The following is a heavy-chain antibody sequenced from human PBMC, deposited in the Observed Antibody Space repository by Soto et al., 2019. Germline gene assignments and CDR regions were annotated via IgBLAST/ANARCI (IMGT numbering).Heavy chain of an antibody. V-gene: IGHV4-31*03. CDR2: TDYSGGT. CDR1: GGSIRSADYH. CDR3: ARAPQRFRSGYSNEYVLDY. Sequence: QVPLQESGPGLLTPSQTLSLTCTVSGGSIRSADYHWGWIRQFPGKGLEWIGNTDYSGGTHKYPALKGRVTISVDTSQNQYSLGMTSLTAADTAVHYCARAPQRFRSGYSNEYVLDYWGQGAPVPVSS. J-gene: IGHJ4*02. D-gene: IGHD3-3*01.